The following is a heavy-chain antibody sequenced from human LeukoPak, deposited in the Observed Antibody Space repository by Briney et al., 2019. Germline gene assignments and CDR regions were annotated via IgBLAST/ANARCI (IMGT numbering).Heavy chain of an antibody. D-gene: IGHD3-22*01. CDR1: GYSISSGYY. V-gene: IGHV4-38-2*02. CDR3: ARWGEVVVVITAFDI. J-gene: IGHJ3*02. CDR2: IYHSGST. Sequence: SETLSLTCTVSGYSISSGYYWGWIRQPPGKGLEWIGSIYHSGSTYYNPSLKSRVTISVDTSKNQFSLKLSSVTAADTAVYYCARWGEVVVVITAFDIWGQGTMVTVSS.